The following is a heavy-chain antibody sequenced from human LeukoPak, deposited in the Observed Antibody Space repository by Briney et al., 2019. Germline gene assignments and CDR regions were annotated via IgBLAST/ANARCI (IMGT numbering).Heavy chain of an antibody. CDR3: ARHVGNGFYYYYGMDV. V-gene: IGHV1-2*02. Sequence: ASVKVSCKASGYTFTGYYMHWVRQAPGQGLEWMGWINPNSGGTNYAQKFQGRVTMTRDTSISTAYMELSRLRSDDTAVYYCARHVGNGFYYYYGMDVWGQGTTVTVSS. D-gene: IGHD2-8*01. CDR2: INPNSGGT. J-gene: IGHJ6*02. CDR1: GYTFTGYY.